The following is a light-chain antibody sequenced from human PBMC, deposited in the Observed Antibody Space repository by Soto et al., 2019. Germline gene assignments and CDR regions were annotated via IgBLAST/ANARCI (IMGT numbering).Light chain of an antibody. CDR2: DVN. J-gene: IGLJ1*01. V-gene: IGLV2-14*03. CDR3: SSYTNSANYV. CDR1: SSDVGAYNF. Sequence: QSVLTQPASVSGFPGQSITISCTGTSSDVGAYNFVSWYQQHPGKAPKLMIYDVNNRPSGVSDRFSGSKSGNTASLTISGLQAEDETDYYCSSYTNSANYVFGTGTKVTVL.